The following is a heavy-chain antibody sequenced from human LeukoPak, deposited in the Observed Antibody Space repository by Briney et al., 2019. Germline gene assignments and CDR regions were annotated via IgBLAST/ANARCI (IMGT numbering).Heavy chain of an antibody. CDR2: IYYSGST. CDR3: ASDPYYYDSSGYYYGFDY. CDR1: GGSISSSGNY. J-gene: IGHJ4*02. V-gene: IGHV4-39*07. Sequence: PSETLSLTCTVSGGSISSSGNYWGWIRQPPGKGLEWIGSIYYSGSTYYNPSLKSRVTISVDTSKNQFSLKLSSVTAADTAVYYCASDPYYYDSSGYYYGFDYWGQGTLVTVSS. D-gene: IGHD3-22*01.